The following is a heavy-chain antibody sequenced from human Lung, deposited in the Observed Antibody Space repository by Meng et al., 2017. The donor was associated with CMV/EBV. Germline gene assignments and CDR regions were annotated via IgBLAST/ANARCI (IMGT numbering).Heavy chain of an antibody. CDR3: ARDVCGTDDFWSGCYDY. CDR1: GFTFSSYS. Sequence: GESLKISCAASGFTFSSYSMNWVRQAPGKGLEWVSSISSSSSYIYYADSVKGRFTISRDNAKKSLYLQMNSLRAEDTAVYYCARDVCGTDDFWSGCYDYWGQGTLVTVSS. V-gene: IGHV3-21*01. CDR2: ISSSSSYI. D-gene: IGHD3-3*01. J-gene: IGHJ4*02.